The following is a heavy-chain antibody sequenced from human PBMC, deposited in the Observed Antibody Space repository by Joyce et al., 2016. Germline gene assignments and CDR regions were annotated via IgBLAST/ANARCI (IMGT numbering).Heavy chain of an antibody. V-gene: IGHV3-23*01. CDR2: ISGHGADT. CDR1: GFSFTTYV. J-gene: IGHJ4*02. CDR3: AKPEPLRAYFDY. Sequence: EVQLLESGGGLVQPGGSLRLSCAASGFSFTTYVMNWVRQAPGKGLGWVSGISGHGADTYYAESVKGRFTISRDNTENTLYLQMHSLRAEDTAVYFCAKPEPLRAYFDYWGQGSLVTVSS.